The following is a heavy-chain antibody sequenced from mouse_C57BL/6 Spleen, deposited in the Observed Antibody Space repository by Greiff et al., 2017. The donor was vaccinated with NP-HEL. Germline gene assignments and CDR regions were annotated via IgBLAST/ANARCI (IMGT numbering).Heavy chain of an antibody. J-gene: IGHJ2*01. D-gene: IGHD1-1*01. CDR1: GYTFTSYT. V-gene: IGHV1-4*01. Sequence: VQLQQSGAELARPGASVKMSCKASGYTFTSYTMHWVKQRPGQGLEWIGYIHPCSGDTKYNQKFKDKATLTADKSSSTAYMQLSSLTSEDSAVYYCARDYYGSSHDYWGQGTTLTVSS. CDR2: IHPCSGDT. CDR3: ARDYYGSSHDY.